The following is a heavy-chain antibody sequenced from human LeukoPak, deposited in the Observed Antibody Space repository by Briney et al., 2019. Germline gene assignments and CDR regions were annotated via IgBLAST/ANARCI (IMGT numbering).Heavy chain of an antibody. CDR3: AKDHPYGYYFDY. Sequence: GGSLRLSCAASGFTFSTYAMSWVRQAPGKGLEWVSAISGSGGSTFNADSVKGRFTISRDNSKNTLFLQMNSLRAEDTAIYYCAKDHPYGYYFDYWGQRTLVTVSS. V-gene: IGHV3-23*01. D-gene: IGHD4-17*01. J-gene: IGHJ4*02. CDR2: ISGSGGST. CDR1: GFTFSTYA.